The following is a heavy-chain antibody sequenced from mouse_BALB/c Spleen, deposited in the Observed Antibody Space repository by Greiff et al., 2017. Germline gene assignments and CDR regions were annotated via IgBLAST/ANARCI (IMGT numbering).Heavy chain of an antibody. CDR2: ISSGGGST. D-gene: IGHD2-2*01. V-gene: IGHV5-12-1*01. J-gene: IGHJ3*01. Sequence: EVKVVESGGGLVKPGGSLKLSCAASGFAFSSYDMSWVRQTPEKRLEWVAYISSGGGSTYYPDTVKGRFTISRDNAKNTLYLQMSSLKSEDTAMYYCARHTMVRGVAYWGQGTLVTVSA. CDR3: ARHTMVRGVAY. CDR1: GFAFSSYD.